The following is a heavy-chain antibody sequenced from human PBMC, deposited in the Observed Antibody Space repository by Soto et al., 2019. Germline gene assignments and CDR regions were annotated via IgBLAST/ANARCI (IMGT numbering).Heavy chain of an antibody. V-gene: IGHV1-3*04. CDR1: GYTFTNYA. D-gene: IGHD2-2*01. CDR3: ARAGDDCSAANCYVIDY. Sequence: ASVKVSCKASGYTFTNYAMHWVRQAPGQRLEWMGWINTGKGNTKYSQKFQGRVTITRDTSASTAYMELSSLRSEDTAMYYCARAGDDCSAANCYVIDYWGQGTLVTVSS. CDR2: INTGKGNT. J-gene: IGHJ4*02.